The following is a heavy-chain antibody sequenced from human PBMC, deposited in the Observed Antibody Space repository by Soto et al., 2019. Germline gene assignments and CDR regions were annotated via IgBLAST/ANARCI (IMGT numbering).Heavy chain of an antibody. J-gene: IGHJ4*02. V-gene: IGHV1-69*01. Sequence: QVQLVQSGAEVKEPGSSVKVSCKASGGGNLRDYRTTWVRRAPGQGLEWMGGIIHKLGSANYAQNFQGRFTVTADESTNTVYMELRSLRSDDTAVDDGARGGDGYNFGSVYGGQGTPVTVSS. CDR1: GGGNLRDYR. CDR3: ARGGDGYNFGSVY. D-gene: IGHD2-21*01. CDR2: IIHKLGSA.